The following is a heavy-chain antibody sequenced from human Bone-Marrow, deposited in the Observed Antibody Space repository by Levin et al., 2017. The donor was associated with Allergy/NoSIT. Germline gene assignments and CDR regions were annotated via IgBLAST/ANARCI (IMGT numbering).Heavy chain of an antibody. D-gene: IGHD2-2*01. V-gene: IGHV3-23*01. CDR3: AKEGREPADWFDP. J-gene: IGHJ5*02. CDR1: GFSFLNYA. Sequence: GGSLRLSCAGSGFSFLNYAMTWVRQAPGKGLEWVSGISRSGDDTYYADSVKGRFTVSRDNSRNTMYLQMNSLRADDSAIYYCAKEGREPADWFDPWGQGTQVTVSS. CDR2: ISRSGDDT.